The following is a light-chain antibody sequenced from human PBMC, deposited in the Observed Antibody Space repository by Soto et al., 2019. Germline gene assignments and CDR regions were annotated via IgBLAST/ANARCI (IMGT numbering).Light chain of an antibody. V-gene: IGLV1-40*01. CDR2: GNN. CDR3: QSFDTSLGRSV. CDR1: SSNIGAGFD. J-gene: IGLJ2*01. Sequence: QSVLTQPPSVSGAPGQRVTIPCTGISSNIGAGFDVHWYQHLPGTAPKLLIYGNNHRPSGVPDRFSGSKSGTSASLAITGLQAEDEADYSCQSFDTSLGRSVFGGGTKLTVL.